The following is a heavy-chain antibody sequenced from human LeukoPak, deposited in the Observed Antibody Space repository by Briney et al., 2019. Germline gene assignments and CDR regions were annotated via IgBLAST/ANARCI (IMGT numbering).Heavy chain of an antibody. CDR2: IYYTGST. CDR3: ARGSKAAPGTFDY. D-gene: IGHD6-13*01. J-gene: IGHJ4*02. CDR1: GGSISSDNW. Sequence: SGTLSLTCAVSGGSISSDNWWTWVRQPPGKGLEWIGYIYYTGSTDYNPSLKSRVAISVDTSKNQFSLKLSSVTAADTAVYYCARGSKAAPGTFDYWGQGTLVTVSS. V-gene: IGHV4-4*02.